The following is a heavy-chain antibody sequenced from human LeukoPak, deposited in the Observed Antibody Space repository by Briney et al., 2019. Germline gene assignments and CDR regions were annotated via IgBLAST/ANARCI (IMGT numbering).Heavy chain of an antibody. CDR1: GGSISSNY. D-gene: IGHD3-22*01. J-gene: IGHJ4*02. Sequence: SETLSLTCTVSGGSISSNYWSWIRQPPGKGLEWIGYIYYDGSTNYNPSLKSRLTISLDPAKNQSSLKLSSLPAADTAVYYCARHCQPYYYDSSGYFFDYWGQGTLVTVSS. CDR3: ARHCQPYYYDSSGYFFDY. CDR2: IYYDGST. V-gene: IGHV4-59*08.